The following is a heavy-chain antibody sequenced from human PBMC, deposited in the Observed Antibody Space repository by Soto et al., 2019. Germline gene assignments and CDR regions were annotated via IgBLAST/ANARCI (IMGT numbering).Heavy chain of an antibody. Sequence: GGSLRLSCAASGFTFSSYAMSWVRQAPGKGLEWVSAISGSGGSTYYADSVKGRFTISRDNSKNTLYLQMNSLRAEDTAVYYCASSMGSSGYYGPNDAFDIWGQGTMVTVSS. CDR1: GFTFSSYA. D-gene: IGHD3-22*01. V-gene: IGHV3-23*01. CDR2: ISGSGGST. J-gene: IGHJ3*02. CDR3: ASSMGSSGYYGPNDAFDI.